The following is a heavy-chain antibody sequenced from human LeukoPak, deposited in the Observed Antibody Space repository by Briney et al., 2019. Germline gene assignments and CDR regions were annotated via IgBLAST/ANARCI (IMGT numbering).Heavy chain of an antibody. CDR3: ARFPYSSSWPYYYFAMDV. CDR2: ISGSGTSL. D-gene: IGHD6-13*01. CDR1: GFTFSDYY. V-gene: IGHV3-11*01. J-gene: IGHJ6*02. Sequence: PGGSLRLSCAASGFTFSDYYMTWIRQAPGKGLEWVSYISGSGTSLYYADSVKGRFTISRDNAKNSLFLQVNSLRAEDTAVYHCARFPYSSSWPYYYFAMDVWGQGTTVTVSS.